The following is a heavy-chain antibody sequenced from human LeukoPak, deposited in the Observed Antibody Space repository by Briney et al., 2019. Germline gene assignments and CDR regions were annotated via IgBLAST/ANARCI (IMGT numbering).Heavy chain of an antibody. J-gene: IGHJ6*02. CDR3: ARVSRYSSSWYGSVGDGMDV. D-gene: IGHD6-13*01. V-gene: IGHV1-18*01. CDR1: GYTFTSYG. Sequence: ASVKVSCKASGYTFTSYGISWVRQAPGQGLEWMGWISAYNGNTNYAQKLQGRATMTTDTSTSTAYMELRSLRSDDTAVYYCARVSRYSSSWYGSVGDGMDVWGQGTTVTVSS. CDR2: ISAYNGNT.